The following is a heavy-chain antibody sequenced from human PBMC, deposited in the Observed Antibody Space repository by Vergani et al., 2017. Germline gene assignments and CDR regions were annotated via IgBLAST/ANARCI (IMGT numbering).Heavy chain of an antibody. J-gene: IGHJ6*04. CDR3: AKANPRNSGYDYLYYFHAMDV. CDR2: ISGSGGST. Sequence: EVQLLESGGDLVQPGGSLRLSCAASGFTFNHYAMNWVRQAPGKGLEWVSGISGSGGSTYYAGSLKGRFPISGDSSKNTLYLQMNSLGAGDTAVYYCAKANPRNSGYDYLYYFHAMDVWGKGTTVTVSS. D-gene: IGHD5-12*01. CDR1: GFTFNHYA. V-gene: IGHV3-23*01.